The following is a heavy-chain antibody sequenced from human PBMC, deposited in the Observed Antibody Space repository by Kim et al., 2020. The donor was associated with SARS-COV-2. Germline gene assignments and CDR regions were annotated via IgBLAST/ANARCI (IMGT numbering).Heavy chain of an antibody. CDR3: ARMATLGGVDY. V-gene: IGHV4-39*01. CDR1: GGSITNTNYY. Sequence: SETLSLTCSVSGGSITNTNYYWGWIRQPPGKGLEWIGSIYYAGRTYYNMSLKGRVTIFVDTSKKQFSLTLTSVTAADTAVFYCARMATLGGVDYWGQGTLVTVSS. CDR2: IYYAGRT. J-gene: IGHJ4*02. D-gene: IGHD5-12*01.